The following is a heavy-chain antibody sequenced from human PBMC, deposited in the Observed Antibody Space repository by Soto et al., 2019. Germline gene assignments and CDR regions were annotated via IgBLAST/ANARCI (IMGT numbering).Heavy chain of an antibody. D-gene: IGHD7-27*01. CDR2: INHSGST. CDR3: ARGWGRRFDY. CDR1: GGSLSGYY. J-gene: IGHJ4*02. V-gene: IGHV4-34*01. Sequence: QVQLQQWGAGLLKPSETLSLTCAVYGGSLSGYYWSWIRQPPGKGLEWIGEINHSGSTNYNPSLKSRVTISVDTSKNQFSLKLSSVTAADTAVYYCARGWGRRFDYWGQGTLVTVSS.